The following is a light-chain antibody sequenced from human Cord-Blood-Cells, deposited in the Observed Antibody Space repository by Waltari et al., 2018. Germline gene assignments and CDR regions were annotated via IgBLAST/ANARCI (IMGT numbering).Light chain of an antibody. CDR1: SSNIGSNY. V-gene: IGLV1-47*01. CDR2: RDN. CDR3: AAWDDSLSGWV. J-gene: IGLJ3*02. Sequence: QYVLTQPPSASGTPGQRVTISCSGTSSNIGSNYVYWYQQLPGSAPKLLSYRDNRRPSGVPDRFSGSKSGTSASLAISGRRSEDEADYYCAAWDDSLSGWVFGGGTKLTVL.